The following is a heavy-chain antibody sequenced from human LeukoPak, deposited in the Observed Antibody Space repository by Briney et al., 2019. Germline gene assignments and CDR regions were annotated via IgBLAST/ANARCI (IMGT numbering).Heavy chain of an antibody. Sequence: PSETPSLTCTVSGGSISSSGYYWGWVRQPPGKGLEWIGIIYFSGTTYYNPSLKSRVTISVDTSKNQFSLKLNSVTAADTAVYYCARLVDYYDSRGYFDYWGQGALVTVSS. CDR1: GGSISSSGYY. CDR2: IYFSGTT. CDR3: ARLVDYYDSRGYFDY. V-gene: IGHV4-39*01. J-gene: IGHJ4*02. D-gene: IGHD3-22*01.